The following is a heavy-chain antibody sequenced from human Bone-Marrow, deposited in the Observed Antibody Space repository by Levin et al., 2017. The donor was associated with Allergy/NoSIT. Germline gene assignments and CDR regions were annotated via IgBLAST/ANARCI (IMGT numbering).Heavy chain of an antibody. CDR1: GFTFSSYT. J-gene: IGHJ4*02. D-gene: IGHD5-18*01. CDR3: AAHSGSGYFFDY. CDR2: ISGSGEST. V-gene: IGHV3-23*01. Sequence: RAGGSLRLSCAASGFTFSSYTMSWVRQAPGRGLEWVSGISGSGESTYYADSVKGRFTISRDNSKNTLYLQMNSLRAEDTAIYYCAAHSGSGYFFDYWGQGTPVTVSS.